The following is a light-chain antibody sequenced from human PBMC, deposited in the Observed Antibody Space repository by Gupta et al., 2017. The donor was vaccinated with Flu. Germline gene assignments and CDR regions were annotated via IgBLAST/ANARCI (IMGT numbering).Light chain of an antibody. CDR2: SVC. Sequence: SDYLAWIQKTPGQAPRLLIYSVCNRAIGVPGRFSGSGFGTDLPVTISRQEPEDFAVCYCEQESISPWTFGQGTRVEIK. V-gene: IGKV3-20*01. CDR1: SDY. CDR3: EQESISPWT. J-gene: IGKJ1*01.